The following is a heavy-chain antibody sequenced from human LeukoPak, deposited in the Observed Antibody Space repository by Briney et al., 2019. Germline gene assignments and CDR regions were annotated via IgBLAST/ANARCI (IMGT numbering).Heavy chain of an antibody. J-gene: IGHJ5*02. V-gene: IGHV4-34*01. Sequence: SETLSLTCAVYGESLSGYHWSWIRQPPGNGLEWIGEINYSGSTNYNPSLKGRVTISLDTSKNQFSLKLSSVTAADTAIYYCARGNLEWAAGTRWFDPWGQGTLVTVSS. CDR2: INYSGST. D-gene: IGHD6-13*01. CDR3: ARGNLEWAAGTRWFDP. CDR1: GESLSGYH.